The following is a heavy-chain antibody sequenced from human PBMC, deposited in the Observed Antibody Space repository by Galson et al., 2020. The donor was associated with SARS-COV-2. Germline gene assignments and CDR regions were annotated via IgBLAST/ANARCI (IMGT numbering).Heavy chain of an antibody. CDR1: GGSISNYY. Sequence: SETLSLTCTVSGGSISNYYWNWVRQPPGKGLEWVGYIYYSGITNYNPSLKSRVTISVDTSKNHFSLKLNSLTAADTAFYYCARGEHTLDYWGQGTLVTVSS. V-gene: IGHV4-59*12. J-gene: IGHJ4*02. CDR2: IYYSGIT. CDR3: ARGEHTLDY.